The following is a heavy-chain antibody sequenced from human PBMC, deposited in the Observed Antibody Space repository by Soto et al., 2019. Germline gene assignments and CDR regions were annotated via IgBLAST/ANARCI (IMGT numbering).Heavy chain of an antibody. CDR3: AREDCSSTSCPFDY. D-gene: IGHD2-2*01. CDR2: IYTSGST. J-gene: IGHJ4*02. CDR1: GGSISSHY. Sequence: AETLSVSCTVSGGSISSHYRSWIREPAGKGLEWIGRIYTSGSTNYNPSLKSRVTMSVDTSKNQFSLKLSSVTAADTAVYYCAREDCSSTSCPFDYWGQGTLVTVS. V-gene: IGHV4-4*07.